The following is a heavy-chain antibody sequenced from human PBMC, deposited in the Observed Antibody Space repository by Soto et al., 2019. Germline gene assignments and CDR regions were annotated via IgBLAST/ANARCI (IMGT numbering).Heavy chain of an antibody. D-gene: IGHD6-6*01. J-gene: IGHJ5*02. CDR3: ARINWSTRGSSSDT. V-gene: IGHV3-53*01. Sequence: GGSLRLSCAASGFNVAGKYMSWVRQAPGKGLGWVSVIYSGGQIYYADSVKGRFTISIDNSKNTVNLDMNALRAEDTATYYCARINWSTRGSSSDTWGQGTLVTVSS. CDR1: GFNVAGKY. CDR2: IYSGGQI.